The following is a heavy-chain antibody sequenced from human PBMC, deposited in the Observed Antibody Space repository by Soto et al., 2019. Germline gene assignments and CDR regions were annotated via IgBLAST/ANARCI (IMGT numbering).Heavy chain of an antibody. J-gene: IGHJ3*02. CDR2: ISYDGSNK. CDR1: GFTFSSYA. D-gene: IGHD7-27*01. Sequence: GGSLRLSCAASGFTFSSYAMHWVRQAPGKGLEWVAVISYDGSNKYYADSVKGRFTISRDNSKNTLYLQMNSLRAEDTAVYYCARDRDGSLRLTGAGTAFDIWGQGTMVTVSS. CDR3: ARDRDGSLRLTGAGTAFDI. V-gene: IGHV3-30*04.